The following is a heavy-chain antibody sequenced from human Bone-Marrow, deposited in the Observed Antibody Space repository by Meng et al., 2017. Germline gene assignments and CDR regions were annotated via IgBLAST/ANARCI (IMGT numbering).Heavy chain of an antibody. Sequence: VKVSCKASGYTFPDYWLHWVRRAPGQGLEWMGGIIPIFGTANYAQKFQGRVTITADESTSTAYMELSSLRSEDTAVYYCARDRRYCSSTSCRSGSGRGYYYGMDVWGQGTTVTVSS. CDR1: GYTFPDYW. CDR2: IIPIFGTA. J-gene: IGHJ6*02. D-gene: IGHD2-2*01. CDR3: ARDRRYCSSTSCRSGSGRGYYYGMDV. V-gene: IGHV1-69*01.